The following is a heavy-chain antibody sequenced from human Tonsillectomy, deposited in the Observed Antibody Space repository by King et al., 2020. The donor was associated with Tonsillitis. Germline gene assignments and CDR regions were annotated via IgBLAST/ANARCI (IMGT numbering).Heavy chain of an antibody. CDR2: IKQDGSET. J-gene: IGHJ4*02. Sequence: QLVQSGGGLVQPGGSLRLSCAASGFTFSSYWMSWVRQAPGKGLEWVANIKQDGSETYYVDSVKGRFTISRDNAKNSLYLQMNSLRADDTAEYYCARVGRGRGSWYGEFVDYWGQGTLVTVSS. CDR1: GFTFSSYW. V-gene: IGHV3-7*01. D-gene: IGHD6-13*01. CDR3: ARVGRGRGSWYGEFVDY.